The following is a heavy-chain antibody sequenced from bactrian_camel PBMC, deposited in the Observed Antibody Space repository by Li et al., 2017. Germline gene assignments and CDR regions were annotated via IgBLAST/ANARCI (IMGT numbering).Heavy chain of an antibody. Sequence: VQLVESGGGSVQAEGSLKLSCSTSVLIFSDYSMAWSRQAPGKEREGIAAIDSDGTTAYADSVKGRFTVSADNAKNTLYLQMNNLKPEDTAMYYCAQDTLRRDIWTVRFRGQGTQVTVS. J-gene: IGHJ4*01. D-gene: IGHD2*01. CDR2: IDSDGTT. CDR3: AQDTLRRDIWTVRF. CDR1: VLIFSDYS. V-gene: IGHV3S55*01.